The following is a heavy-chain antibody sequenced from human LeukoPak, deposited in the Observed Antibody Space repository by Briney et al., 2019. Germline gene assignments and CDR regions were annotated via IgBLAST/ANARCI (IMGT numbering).Heavy chain of an antibody. V-gene: IGHV4-39*01. CDR1: GGSLGDTTHF. Sequence: SETLSLTCTVSGGSLGDTTHFWGWIRQPPGRGLEWIANIYYSGKAYYSPSLKSRVTISADMSRNQFFLRLGSVTAADTAVYYCTRHSGPAAAADYWGQGTLVTVSS. J-gene: IGHJ4*02. CDR2: IYYSGKA. CDR3: TRHSGPAAAADY. D-gene: IGHD6-13*01.